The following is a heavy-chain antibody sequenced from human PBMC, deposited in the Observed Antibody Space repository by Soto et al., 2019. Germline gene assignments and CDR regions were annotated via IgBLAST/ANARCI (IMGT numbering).Heavy chain of an antibody. Sequence: GGSPGLSCAASGVSFSSYSMNWVGQGPGKGLEWVSSISSSSSYIYYADSVKGRFTISRDNAKNSLHLQMNSLRAEDTAVYYCARKFGGLFRDAFDIWGQGTMVSVSS. CDR1: GVSFSSYS. D-gene: IGHD3-10*01. CDR3: ARKFGGLFRDAFDI. J-gene: IGHJ3*02. V-gene: IGHV3-21*01. CDR2: ISSSSSYI.